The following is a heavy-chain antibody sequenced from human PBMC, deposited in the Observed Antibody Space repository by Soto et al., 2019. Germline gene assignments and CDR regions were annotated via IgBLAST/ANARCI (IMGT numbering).Heavy chain of an antibody. CDR1: GFTFSSKS. J-gene: IGHJ2*01. CDR3: AKDLRGPEAGTWYCDL. V-gene: IGHV3-23*01. D-gene: IGHD6-13*01. Sequence: EVQLLESGGGLVQPGGSLRLSCAASGFTFSSKSMTCVRQAPGKGLELVSAITANGGRAYYADSVKGRFTISRDNSNNTLYLQMNSLRAEDTAVYYCAKDLRGPEAGTWYCDLWGRGTLVTVSS. CDR2: ITANGGRA.